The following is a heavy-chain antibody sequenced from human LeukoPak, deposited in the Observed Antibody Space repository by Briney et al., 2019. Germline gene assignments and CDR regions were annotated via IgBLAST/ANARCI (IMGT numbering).Heavy chain of an antibody. Sequence: GGSLRLSCAASGFTFSDYYMSWICQAPGKGLECISYISSSGSITHYADSVKGRFTISRDNAKNSLYLQMNSLRDEDTAVYYCARLPPGRWLRYWYFDLWGRGTLVTVSS. CDR1: GFTFSDYY. D-gene: IGHD5-24*01. V-gene: IGHV3-11*01. J-gene: IGHJ2*01. CDR3: ARLPPGRWLRYWYFDL. CDR2: ISSSGSIT.